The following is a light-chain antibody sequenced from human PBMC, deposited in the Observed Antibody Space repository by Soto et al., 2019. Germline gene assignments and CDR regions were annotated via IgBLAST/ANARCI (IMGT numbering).Light chain of an antibody. CDR1: SSDVGGYNH. Sequence: QSALTQPASVSASPGQSITISCTGTSSDVGGYNHVSWYQQHPGKVPKVMIFDVSNRPSGVSNRFSGSKSGNTAYLTISGLQDEDEADYYCGSYTSSNTVVFGGGTKVTVL. J-gene: IGLJ2*01. CDR2: DVS. CDR3: GSYTSSNTVV. V-gene: IGLV2-14*01.